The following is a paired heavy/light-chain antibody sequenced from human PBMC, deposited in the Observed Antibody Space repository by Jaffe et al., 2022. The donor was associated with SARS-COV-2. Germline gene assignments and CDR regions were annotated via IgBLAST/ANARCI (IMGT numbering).Light chain of an antibody. CDR3: QQYNSYPYT. CDR2: KAS. CDR1: QSISDY. Sequence: DIQMTQSPSTLSASVGDRVTITCRASQSISDYLAWYQQKPGKAPKLLIYKASSLESGVSSRFSGSGSGTEFTLTISSLQPDDFATYYCQQYNSYPYTFGQGTKLEIK. V-gene: IGKV1-5*03. J-gene: IGKJ2*01.
Heavy chain of an antibody. J-gene: IGHJ4*02. CDR3: AGGYSYGCFEY. Sequence: QVQLQESGPGLVKPSETLSLTCTVSGASISSYYWTWIRQPPGKGLEWVGYISYSGNTNHNPSLKSRVTISLDTSKNQFSLKLNSVTTADTAVYYCAGGYSYGCFEYWGQGTLVTVSS. CDR1: GASISSYY. D-gene: IGHD5-18*01. V-gene: IGHV4-59*01. CDR2: ISYSGNT.